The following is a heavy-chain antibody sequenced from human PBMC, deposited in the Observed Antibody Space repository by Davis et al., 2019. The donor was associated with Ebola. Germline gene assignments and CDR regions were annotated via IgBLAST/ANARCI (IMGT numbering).Heavy chain of an antibody. CDR2: INHIGYEK. V-gene: IGHV3-7*03. D-gene: IGHD3-16*01. J-gene: IGHJ4*02. Sequence: GESLKISCAASGFTFVTYAMSWVRQAPGKGLEWVANINHIGYEKYYGDSVKGRFTISRDNAKNSVYLQMDSLRVEDTAVYYCTRDLSPSDVWRRYFEFWGQGTLVTVSS. CDR1: GFTFVTYA. CDR3: TRDLSPSDVWRRYFEF.